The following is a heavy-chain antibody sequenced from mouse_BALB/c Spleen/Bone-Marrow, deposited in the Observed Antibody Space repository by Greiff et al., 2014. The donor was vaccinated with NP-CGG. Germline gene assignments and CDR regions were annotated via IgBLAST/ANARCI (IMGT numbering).Heavy chain of an antibody. V-gene: IGHV1-5*01. CDR1: GYSFTSYW. CDR3: TFLVKEDFAY. D-gene: IGHD2-10*02. CDR2: IYPGNSDT. J-gene: IGHJ3*01. Sequence: EVQLQQSGTVLARPGASVKMSCKASGYSFTSYWMHWVKQRPGQGLEWIGAIYPGNSDTTYKQKFKGKAKLTAVTSASIAYMELSSLTNEDSAVYYCTFLVKEDFAYWGQGTLVTVSA.